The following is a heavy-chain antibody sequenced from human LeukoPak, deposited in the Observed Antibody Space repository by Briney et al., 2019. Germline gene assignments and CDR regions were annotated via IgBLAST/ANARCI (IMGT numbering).Heavy chain of an antibody. CDR2: ISWNSGSI. D-gene: IGHD6-13*01. CDR1: RFTFDDYA. Sequence: QPGGSLRLSCAASRFTFDDYAMPWVRQAPGTGLEWVSGISWNSGSIGYADSVKGRFTISRDNAKNSLYLQLNSLRAEDTAWYFCAKESGYSSSSSLDYWGEGRMVGVSS. J-gene: IGHJ4*02. CDR3: AKESGYSSSSSLDY. V-gene: IGHV3-9*01.